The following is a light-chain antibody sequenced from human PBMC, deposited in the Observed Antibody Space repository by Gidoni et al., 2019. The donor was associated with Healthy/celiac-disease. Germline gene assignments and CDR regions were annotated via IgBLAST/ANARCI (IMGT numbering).Light chain of an antibody. J-gene: IGLJ2*01. Sequence: SYVLTQPPSVPVAHGQTARITCGGNNMGSKSVHWYQQKPGQAPVLVVYDDSDRPSGIPARFSGSNSGNTATLTISRVEAGDEADYYCQVWDSSSDHVVFGGGTKLTVL. CDR3: QVWDSSSDHVV. V-gene: IGLV3-21*02. CDR1: NMGSKS. CDR2: DDS.